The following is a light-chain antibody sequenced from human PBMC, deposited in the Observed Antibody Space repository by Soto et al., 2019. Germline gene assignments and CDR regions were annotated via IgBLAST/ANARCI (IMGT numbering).Light chain of an antibody. Sequence: DIQMTQSPFTLSASVGDRVTITCRASQSVSDWLAWYQQKPGKAPKVLICQASTLESGVPSRFSGSGSGTEFTLPISSLQPDGFATYYCQQYHGSSTVGQGAKVEIK. CDR2: QAS. J-gene: IGKJ1*01. V-gene: IGKV1-5*03. CDR1: QSVSDW. CDR3: QQYHGSST.